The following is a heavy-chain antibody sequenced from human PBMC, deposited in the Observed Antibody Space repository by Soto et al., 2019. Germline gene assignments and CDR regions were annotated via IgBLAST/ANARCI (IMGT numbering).Heavy chain of an antibody. J-gene: IGHJ6*02. D-gene: IGHD3-10*01. V-gene: IGHV3-23*01. CDR2: VSANGDIT. Sequence: VKVLESGGDLVQPGGSLRLSCVASGFTFSEYAMTWVRQAPGKGLDWVSSVSANGDITYYADSVKGRFTISRDNSNNTLLLQMNSLRAEDTAIYYCARGDRGGSGSPASYYFSGLDVWGQGTTVIVSS. CDR3: ARGDRGGSGSPASYYFSGLDV. CDR1: GFTFSEYA.